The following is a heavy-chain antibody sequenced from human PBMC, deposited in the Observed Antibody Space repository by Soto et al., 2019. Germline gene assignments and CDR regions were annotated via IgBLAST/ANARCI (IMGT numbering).Heavy chain of an antibody. Sequence: QVQLQESGPGLVKPSQTLSLTCTVSGGSISSGAYYWSWIRLHPGKGLEWIGYIYYTGTSYYNPSLRSRVTKSVDTSKSQFSLKLRSVSDADTAVYFCARGDYGGTSYDGMDVWGQGTTVTVSS. D-gene: IGHD4-17*01. CDR3: ARGDYGGTSYDGMDV. J-gene: IGHJ6*02. CDR1: GGSISSGAYY. CDR2: IYYTGTS. V-gene: IGHV4-31*03.